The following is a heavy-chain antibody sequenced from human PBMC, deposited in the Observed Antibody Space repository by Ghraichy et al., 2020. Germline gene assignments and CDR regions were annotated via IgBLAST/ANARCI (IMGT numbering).Heavy chain of an antibody. Sequence: SVKVSCKASGGTFSSYAISWVRQAPGQGLEWMGGIIPIFGTANYAQKFQGRVTITADESTSTAYMELSSLRSEDTAVYYCARVVATTSYYYYYYMDVWGKGTTVTVSS. CDR3: ARVVATTSYYYYYYMDV. CDR2: IIPIFGTA. D-gene: IGHD5-12*01. J-gene: IGHJ6*03. CDR1: GGTFSSYA. V-gene: IGHV1-69*13.